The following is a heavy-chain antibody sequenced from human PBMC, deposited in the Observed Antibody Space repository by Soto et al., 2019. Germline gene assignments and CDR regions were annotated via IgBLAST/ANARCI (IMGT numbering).Heavy chain of an antibody. CDR1: GYTFTSYA. Sequence: ASGKVSCKASGYTFTSYAMHWVRQAPGQRLEWMGWINAGNGNTKYSQKYQGRVTITRDTSASTAYMELSSLRSEATAVYYCARDEYGWYGTLVVHGMDVWGQATTVTVSS. CDR2: INAGNGNT. D-gene: IGHD6-19*01. CDR3: ARDEYGWYGTLVVHGMDV. J-gene: IGHJ6*02. V-gene: IGHV1-3*01.